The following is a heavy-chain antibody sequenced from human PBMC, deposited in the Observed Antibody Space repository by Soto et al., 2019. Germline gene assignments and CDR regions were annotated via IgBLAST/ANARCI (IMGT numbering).Heavy chain of an antibody. CDR3: ARMATFGSLNWFDP. D-gene: IGHD3-16*01. J-gene: IGHJ5*02. CDR1: GYSFTNND. CDR2: INPGSGDT. Sequence: ASVKVSCKASGYSFTNNDVSWVLQATGQGLEWMGWINPGSGDTGYAQKFQGRVTMTRDISIATAYMELGSLRSDDTAIYYCARMATFGSLNWFDPWGQGTLVTVSS. V-gene: IGHV1-8*01.